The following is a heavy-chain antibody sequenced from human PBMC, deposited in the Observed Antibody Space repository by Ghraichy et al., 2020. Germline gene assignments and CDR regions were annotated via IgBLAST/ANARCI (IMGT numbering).Heavy chain of an antibody. Sequence: ESLNISCAASGFTFSGYWMTWVRQAPGKGLEWVASIKQDGSEEIYVDSVKGRFTISRDNAKTSLDLQMNSLRAEDTAVYYCAKNIVAAGKIYYYYYGMDVWGQWTTVTVSS. CDR3: AKNIVAAGKIYYYYYGMDV. CDR2: IKQDGSEE. D-gene: IGHD6-25*01. V-gene: IGHV3-7*01. J-gene: IGHJ6*02. CDR1: GFTFSGYW.